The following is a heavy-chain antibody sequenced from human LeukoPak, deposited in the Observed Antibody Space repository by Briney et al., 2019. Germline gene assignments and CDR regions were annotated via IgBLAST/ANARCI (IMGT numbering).Heavy chain of an antibody. D-gene: IGHD3-10*01. CDR2: ISGSGGST. CDR1: GFTFSSYA. Sequence: GGSLRLSCAASGFTFSSYAMSWVRQAPGKGLEWVSAISGSGGSTYYADSVKGRFTISRDNAKNSLYLQMNSLRAEDTAVYYCARDYGSGSYPPGYWGQGTLVTVSS. V-gene: IGHV3-23*01. J-gene: IGHJ4*02. CDR3: ARDYGSGSYPPGY.